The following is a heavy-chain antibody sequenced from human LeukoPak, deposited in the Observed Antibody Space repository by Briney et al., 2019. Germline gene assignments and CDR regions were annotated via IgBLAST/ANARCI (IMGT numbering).Heavy chain of an antibody. Sequence: GGSLRLSCAASGFNFKYVWMNWVRQVPGKGLEWVGRIRTKIEGETRDYPAPVKGRFIISRDDSKTTLYLQMNGLKTGDSAVYYCTTERNWELLRPYGLDIWGQGTTVIVSS. V-gene: IGHV3-15*01. CDR3: TTERNWELLRPYGLDI. CDR2: IRTKIEGETR. D-gene: IGHD1-26*01. CDR1: GFNFKYVW. J-gene: IGHJ6*02.